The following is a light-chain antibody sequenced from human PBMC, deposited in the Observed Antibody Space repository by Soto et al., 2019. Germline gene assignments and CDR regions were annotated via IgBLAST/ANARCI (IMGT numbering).Light chain of an antibody. CDR3: LQDYSYPRT. CDR1: QTITNY. J-gene: IGKJ1*01. CDR2: AAS. Sequence: IQMTQSPSSLSASVGDRVTITCRASQTITNYLNWYQQKPGKAPELLIYAASSLQTGVPSRFSGSGSGTDFTLTISSLQPEDFATYYCLQDYSYPRTFGQGTKVDI. V-gene: IGKV1-6*01.